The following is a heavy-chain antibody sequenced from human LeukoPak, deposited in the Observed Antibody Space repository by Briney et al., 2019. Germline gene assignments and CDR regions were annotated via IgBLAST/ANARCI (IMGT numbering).Heavy chain of an antibody. CDR1: GFTFTDYS. J-gene: IGHJ6*03. D-gene: IGHD2-21*02. V-gene: IGHV3-21*01. CDR2: ISRVSTYI. CDR3: AREGGDGDYYYYMDV. Sequence: GGSLRLSCSASGFTFTDYSMSWVRQAPGKGLEWVSIISRVSTYIYYADSVKGRFTVSRDNAKSSLYLQMTSLRAEDTAVYFCAREGGDGDYYYYMDVWGKGTTVTVSS.